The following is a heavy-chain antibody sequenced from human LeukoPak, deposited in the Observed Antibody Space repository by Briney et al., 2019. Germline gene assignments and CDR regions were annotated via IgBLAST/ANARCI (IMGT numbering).Heavy chain of an antibody. CDR1: GFTFSSYA. J-gene: IGHJ6*03. V-gene: IGHV3-21*01. CDR3: ARSGIKMVRGVIIKSPYHMDV. CDR2: ISSSSSYI. Sequence: GGSLRLSCAASGFTFSSYAMNWVRQAPGKGLEWVSSISSSSSYIYYADSVKGRFTISRDDAKNSLSLQMNSLRAEDTAVYYCARSGIKMVRGVIIKSPYHMDVWGKGTTVTVSS. D-gene: IGHD3-10*01.